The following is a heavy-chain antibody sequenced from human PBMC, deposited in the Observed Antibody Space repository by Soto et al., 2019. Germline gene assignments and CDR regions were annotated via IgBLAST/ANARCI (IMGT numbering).Heavy chain of an antibody. CDR1: GFTFSNHA. CDR3: ARDPGGHYCTSTSCLYFFDH. D-gene: IGHD2-2*01. Sequence: GGALRLSCAASGFTFSNHAMNWVRQPPRKGLDWVSTISDSGSTYYADSVKGRFTISRDNSKNTLYLQMNSLRAEDTAVYYCARDPGGHYCTSTSCLYFFDHWGQGTLVTVSS. V-gene: IGHV3-23*01. J-gene: IGHJ4*02. CDR2: ISDSGST.